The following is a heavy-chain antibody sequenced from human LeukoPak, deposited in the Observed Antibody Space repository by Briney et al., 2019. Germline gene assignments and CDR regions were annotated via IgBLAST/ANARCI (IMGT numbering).Heavy chain of an antibody. V-gene: IGHV3-23*01. J-gene: IGHJ4*02. D-gene: IGHD3-22*01. CDR2: IRGNGGNT. CDR3: AKDGGWLPTYFDN. CDR1: GFSFSSYA. Sequence: GGSLRLSCAASGFSFSSYAMTWVRQGPGKGLEWVSGIRGNGGNTYYADSVKGRFTISRDNSKNTLYLQMNSLRAEDTAVYYCAKDGGWLPTYFDNWGQGTLVSVSS.